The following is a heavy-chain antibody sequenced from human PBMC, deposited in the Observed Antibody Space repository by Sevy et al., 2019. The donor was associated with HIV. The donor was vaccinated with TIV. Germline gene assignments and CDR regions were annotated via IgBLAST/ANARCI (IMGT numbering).Heavy chain of an antibody. V-gene: IGHV3-30*18. Sequence: GGSLRLSCIGSGFSFSYYGIHWVRQSPGKGLDWVALISNDGINEYYADSVKGRFTISRDNSKNTVYLEMNSLRNEDTAIYFCANAYSCSYSHSYLYAFDVWGQGTTVTVSS. CDR2: ISNDGINE. J-gene: IGHJ6*02. CDR1: GFSFSYYG. CDR3: ANAYSCSYSHSYLYAFDV. D-gene: IGHD2-21*01.